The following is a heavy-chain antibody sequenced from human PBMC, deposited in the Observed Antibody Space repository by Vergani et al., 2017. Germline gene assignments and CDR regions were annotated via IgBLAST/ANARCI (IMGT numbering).Heavy chain of an antibody. CDR2: IIPIFGTA. CDR1: GGTFSSYA. D-gene: IGHD3-16*02. CDR3: ARYDYVWGSYRPRAFDI. J-gene: IGHJ3*02. Sequence: QVQLVQSGAEVKKPGSSVKVSCKASGGTFSSYAISWVRQAPGQGLEWMGRIIPIFGTANYAQKFQGRVTITADKSTSTAYMELSSLRSEDTAVYYCARYDYVWGSYRPRAFDIWGQGTMVTVSS. V-gene: IGHV1-69*14.